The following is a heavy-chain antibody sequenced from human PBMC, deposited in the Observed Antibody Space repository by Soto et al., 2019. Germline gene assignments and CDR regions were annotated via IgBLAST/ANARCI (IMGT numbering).Heavy chain of an antibody. D-gene: IGHD3-22*01. Sequence: GESLKISCKGSGYNFTSYWIGWVRQMPGKGLEWMGIIYPGDSDTRYSPSFQGQVTISADKSISTAYLQWSSLKASDTAMYYCARLRDYYDSSGYHFDYWGQGTLVTVSS. CDR1: GYNFTSYW. CDR3: ARLRDYYDSSGYHFDY. CDR2: IYPGDSDT. J-gene: IGHJ4*02. V-gene: IGHV5-51*01.